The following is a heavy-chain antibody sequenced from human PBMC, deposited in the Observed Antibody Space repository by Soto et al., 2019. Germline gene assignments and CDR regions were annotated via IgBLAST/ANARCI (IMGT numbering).Heavy chain of an antibody. CDR2: ISNDGIRE. Sequence: QVQLVESGGGVVQPGRSLRLSCAASGFTFSGYSMHWVRQAPGKGLEWVSVISNDGIREYYADSGKGRFTVYRDNSKNTVYMQMNSLRPEDTAVYFCAKVNDGSGRSLDYWGQGTLVTVSS. CDR3: AKVNDGSGRSLDY. V-gene: IGHV3-30*18. J-gene: IGHJ4*02. CDR1: GFTFSGYS. D-gene: IGHD3-10*01.